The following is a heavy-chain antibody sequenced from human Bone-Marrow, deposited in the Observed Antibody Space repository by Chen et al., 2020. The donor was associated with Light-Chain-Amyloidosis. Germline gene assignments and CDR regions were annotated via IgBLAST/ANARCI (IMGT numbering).Heavy chain of an antibody. CDR2: IYNSGTT. CDR1: GGSMDYYY. V-gene: IGHV4-59*01. J-gene: IGHJ4*02. CDR3: GRDNIGGVDF. Sequence: QVQLQESGPGLVKPSETLSFTCTVSGGSMDYYYWNWIRQPPGKGLEWIGYIYNSGTTNYNPSLRSRVTMSVDMSKNQFSLKRSSVTAADTAVYYCGRDNIGGVDFWGQGTPVTVSS. D-gene: IGHD3-16*01.